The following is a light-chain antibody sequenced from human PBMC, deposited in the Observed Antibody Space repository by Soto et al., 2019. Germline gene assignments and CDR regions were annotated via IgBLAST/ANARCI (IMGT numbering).Light chain of an antibody. J-gene: IGLJ1*01. Sequence: QSVLTQPASVSGSPGQSISVSCTGTSSDVGGYNYVSWYQQHPGKAPKLMIYDVNNRPSGVSDRFSGSKSGNTASLTISGIQAEAEADYYCSSYTGSSTLVFGTGTKLAVL. V-gene: IGLV2-14*01. CDR1: SSDVGGYNY. CDR2: DVN. CDR3: SSYTGSSTLV.